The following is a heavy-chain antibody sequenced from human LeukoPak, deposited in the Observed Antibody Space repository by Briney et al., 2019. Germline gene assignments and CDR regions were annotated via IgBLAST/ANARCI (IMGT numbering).Heavy chain of an antibody. J-gene: IGHJ6*03. Sequence: GESLKISCTGSGYTFSSYWICWVRHMPGKGLEWMGIIYPDDSDTRYSQSFQGQVTISADKSISTAYLQWSSLKASDTAMYYCARLAYCSNDVCYSNYYYSMDVWGKGTTVTVSS. CDR1: GYTFSSYW. CDR2: IYPDDSDT. D-gene: IGHD2-8*01. V-gene: IGHV5-51*01. CDR3: ARLAYCSNDVCYSNYYYSMDV.